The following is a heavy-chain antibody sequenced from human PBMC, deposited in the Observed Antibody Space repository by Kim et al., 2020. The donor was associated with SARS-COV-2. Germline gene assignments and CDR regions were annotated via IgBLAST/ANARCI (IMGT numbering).Heavy chain of an antibody. V-gene: IGHV4-61*02. Sequence: SETLSLTCSVSGGSINSGNYYWSWTRQPAGKGLEWIGRFYTSGSTNYNPSLKSRVTISVDTSKNQFSLKLTSVTAADTAVYYCAREGMTTADYYYYGMDVWGQGTTVTVSS. CDR2: FYTSGST. CDR1: GGSINSGNYY. J-gene: IGHJ6*02. D-gene: IGHD4-17*01. CDR3: AREGMTTADYYYYGMDV.